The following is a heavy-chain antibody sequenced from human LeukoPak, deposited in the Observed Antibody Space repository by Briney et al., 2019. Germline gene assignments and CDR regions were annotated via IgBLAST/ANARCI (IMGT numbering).Heavy chain of an antibody. CDR2: ISGSGGST. CDR3: AKDSTGYSYGYLPFDY. J-gene: IGHJ4*02. CDR1: A. Sequence: AMSWVRQAPGKGLEWVSAISGSGGSTYYADSVKGRFTISRDNSKNTLYLQMNSLRAEDTAVYYCAKDSTGYSYGYLPFDYWGQGTLVTVSS. D-gene: IGHD5-18*01. V-gene: IGHV3-23*01.